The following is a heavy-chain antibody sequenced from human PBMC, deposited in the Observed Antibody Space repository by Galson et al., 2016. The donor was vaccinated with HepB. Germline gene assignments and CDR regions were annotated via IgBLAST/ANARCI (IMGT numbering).Heavy chain of an antibody. J-gene: IGHJ5*02. CDR1: GFTATDYN. CDR2: ITTWDIT. CDR3: AGCVTFSQCSWFRP. D-gene: IGHD2-21*02. V-gene: IGHV3-69-1*01. Sequence: SLRLSCAASGFTATDYNMNWLRQVPGGGLEWISTITTWDITHYADSVKGRFTMSRDRDRNSVVLQMTGLRVDDTAVYYCAGCVTFSQCSWFRPWGQGTLVSASS.